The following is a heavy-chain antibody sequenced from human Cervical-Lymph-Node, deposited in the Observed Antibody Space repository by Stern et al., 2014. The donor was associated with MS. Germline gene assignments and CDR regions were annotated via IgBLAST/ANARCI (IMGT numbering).Heavy chain of an antibody. CDR2: ISPMFSTS. D-gene: IGHD2-2*01. CDR3: VGPRYAF. CDR1: GGSFINYA. V-gene: IGHV1-69*06. J-gene: IGHJ4*02. Sequence: VQLVESGPEVKQPGSSVKVSCKASGGSFINYAITWVRQAPGQGPDWMGDISPMFSTSHYAQKFQGRVTITADRSTTTAYLEVSSLTSEDTAVYYCVGPRYAFWGQGTPVIVSS.